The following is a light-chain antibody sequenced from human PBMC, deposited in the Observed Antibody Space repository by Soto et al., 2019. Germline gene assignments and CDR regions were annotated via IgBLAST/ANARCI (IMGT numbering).Light chain of an antibody. J-gene: IGKJ2*01. V-gene: IGKV3-20*01. CDR2: GAS. CDR1: QSVSSSH. CDR3: QQYGGSPLYT. Sequence: DIVLTQSPGTLSLSPGEGATLSCMASQSVSSSHLAWYQQKPGQAPRLVIYGASSRATGIPDRFSGSGSGTDFTLTISRLEPEDFAVYYCQQYGGSPLYTFGQGPTLEIK.